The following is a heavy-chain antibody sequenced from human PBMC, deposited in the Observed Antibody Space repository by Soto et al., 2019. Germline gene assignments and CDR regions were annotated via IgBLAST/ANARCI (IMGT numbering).Heavy chain of an antibody. CDR3: AREAGGSLTLDY. J-gene: IGHJ4*02. CDR2: IYSGGST. Sequence: EVQLLDSGGGLVQPGGSLRLSCEASGFMFSSYVMSWVRQAPGKGLEWVSVIYSGGSTYYADSVKGRFTISRDNSKNTLYLQMNSLRAEDTAVYYCAREAGGSLTLDYWGQGTLVTVSS. D-gene: IGHD3-16*01. V-gene: IGHV3-66*01. CDR1: GFMFSSYV.